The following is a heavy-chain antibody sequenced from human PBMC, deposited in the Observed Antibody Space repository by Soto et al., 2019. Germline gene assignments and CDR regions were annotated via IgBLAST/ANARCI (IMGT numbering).Heavy chain of an antibody. Sequence: SETLSLTCAVYGGSFSGYYWSWIRQPPGKGLEWIGEINHSGSTNYNPSLKSRVTISVDTSKNQFSLKLSSVTAADTAVYYCARGYYYDSSGYYPLGYYYGMDVWGQGTTVTV. CDR1: GGSFSGYY. D-gene: IGHD3-22*01. CDR2: INHSGST. CDR3: ARGYYYDSSGYYPLGYYYGMDV. V-gene: IGHV4-34*01. J-gene: IGHJ6*02.